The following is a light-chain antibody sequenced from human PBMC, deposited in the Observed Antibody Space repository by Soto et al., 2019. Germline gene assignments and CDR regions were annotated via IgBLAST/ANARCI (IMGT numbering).Light chain of an antibody. CDR1: QSVSSK. J-gene: IGKJ1*01. Sequence: EFVLTQSPGTLSLSPGEGATLSCRASQSVSSKLAWYQQKPGQAPRLLIYGASTRATGIPARFSGSGSGTEFTLIISSLQSEDSAVYYCQQYNSWLWTFGQGTKVDI. CDR3: QQYNSWLWT. V-gene: IGKV3-15*01. CDR2: GAS.